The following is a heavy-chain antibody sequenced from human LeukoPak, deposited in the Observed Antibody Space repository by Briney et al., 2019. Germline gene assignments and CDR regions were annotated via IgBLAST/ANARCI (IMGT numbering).Heavy chain of an antibody. CDR2: IYHSGST. Sequence: SETLSLTCTVSGYSISSGYYWGWIRQPPGKGLEWIGSIYHSGSTYYNPSLKSRVTISVDTSKNQFSLKLSSVTAADTAVYYCARVEDYCGGDCYLFDYWGQGTLVTVSS. V-gene: IGHV4-38-2*02. CDR3: ARVEDYCGGDCYLFDY. CDR1: GYSISSGYY. D-gene: IGHD2-21*02. J-gene: IGHJ4*02.